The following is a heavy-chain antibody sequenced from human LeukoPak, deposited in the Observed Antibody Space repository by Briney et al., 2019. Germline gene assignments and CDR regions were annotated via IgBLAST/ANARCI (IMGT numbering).Heavy chain of an antibody. CDR2: TKPDGSEK. V-gene: IGHV3-7*01. Sequence: GGSLRLSCAASGFSFNTYWMSWVRQAPGKGLEWVANTKPDGSEKYYVASVRGRFTISRDNAKSLLFLQMSNLRAEDTAIYYWATDGYNSARGSWGQGTQVTVSS. D-gene: IGHD5-12*01. CDR3: ATDGYNSARGS. J-gene: IGHJ5*02. CDR1: GFSFNTYW.